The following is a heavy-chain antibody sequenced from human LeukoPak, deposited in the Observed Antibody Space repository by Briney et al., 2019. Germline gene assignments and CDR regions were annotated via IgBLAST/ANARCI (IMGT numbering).Heavy chain of an antibody. CDR1: GFSLSSFG. J-gene: IGHJ5*02. CDR2: IRYDGSNK. CDR3: ARGSAAAGKGDWFDP. V-gene: IGHV3-30*02. Sequence: GGSLRLSCAASGFSLSSFGMNWVRQAPGKGLEWVAFIRYDGSNKYYADSVKGRFTISRDNSKNTLYLQMNSLRAEDTAVYYCARGSAAAGKGDWFDPWGQGTLVTVSS. D-gene: IGHD6-13*01.